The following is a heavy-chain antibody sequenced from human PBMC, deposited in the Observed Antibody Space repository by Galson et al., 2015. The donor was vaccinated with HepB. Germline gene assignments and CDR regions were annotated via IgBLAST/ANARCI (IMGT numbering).Heavy chain of an antibody. V-gene: IGHV3-7*01. D-gene: IGHD2-2*03. CDR2: IKQDGSEK. CDR1: GFTFSSYG. J-gene: IGHJ4*02. CDR3: ARDGSWVKTDY. Sequence: SLRLSCAASGFTFSSYGMSWVRQAPGKGLEWVAHIKQDGSEKYYVDSVKGRFTSPSDNAKNSLYLQMNSLRAEDRAVYYCARDGSWVKTDYWGQGTLVTVSS.